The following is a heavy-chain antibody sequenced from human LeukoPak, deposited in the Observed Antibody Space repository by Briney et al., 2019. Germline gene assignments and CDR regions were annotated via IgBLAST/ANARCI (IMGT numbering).Heavy chain of an antibody. V-gene: IGHV1-2*02. Sequence: ASVKVSCKASVYIFTSFYMQWVRQAPGQGLEWMGWINPNSGGTNYAQKFQGRVTMTRGTSISTAYMELSRLRSDDTAVYYCARDLQLWSAWGQGTLVTVSS. CDR3: ARDLQLWSA. D-gene: IGHD5-18*01. CDR1: VYIFTSFY. CDR2: INPNSGGT. J-gene: IGHJ5*02.